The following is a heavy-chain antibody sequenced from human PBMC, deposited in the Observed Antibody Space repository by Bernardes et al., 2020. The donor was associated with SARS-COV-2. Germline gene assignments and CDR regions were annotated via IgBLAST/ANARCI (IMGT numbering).Heavy chain of an antibody. CDR1: GFTFDDYA. CDR3: AKLPQSERIDDAFDI. D-gene: IGHD2-15*01. J-gene: IGHJ3*02. Sequence: GGSLRLSCAASGFTFDDYAMHWVRQAPGKGLEWVSGISWNSGSIGYADSVKGRFTISRDNAKNSLYLQMNSLRAEDTALYYCAKLPQSERIDDAFDIWGQGTMVTVSS. CDR2: ISWNSGSI. V-gene: IGHV3-9*01.